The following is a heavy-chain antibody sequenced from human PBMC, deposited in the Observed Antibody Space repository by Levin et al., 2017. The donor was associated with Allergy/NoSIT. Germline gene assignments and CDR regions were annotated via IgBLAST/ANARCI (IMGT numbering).Heavy chain of an antibody. CDR1: GFTVSSNY. Sequence: GGSLRLSCAASGFTVSSNYMSWVRQAPGKGLEWVSVIYSGGSTYYADSVKGRFTISRDNSKNTLYLQMNSLRAEDTAVYYCARDREAAAGDAFDIWGQGTMVTVSS. J-gene: IGHJ3*02. D-gene: IGHD6-13*01. CDR2: IYSGGST. V-gene: IGHV3-53*01. CDR3: ARDREAAAGDAFDI.